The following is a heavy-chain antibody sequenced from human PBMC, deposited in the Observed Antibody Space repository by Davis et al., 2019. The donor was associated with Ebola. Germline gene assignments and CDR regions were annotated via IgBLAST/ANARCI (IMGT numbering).Heavy chain of an antibody. D-gene: IGHD2-2*01. Sequence: PGGSLRLSCAASGFTFSSYAMHWVRQAPGKGLEWVAVISYDGSNKYYADSVKGRFTISRDNSKNTLYLQMNSLRAEDTAVYYCARGSSHFVVVPAAIIFDYWGQGTLVTVSS. V-gene: IGHV3-30-3*01. CDR3: ARGSSHFVVVPAAIIFDY. CDR1: GFTFSSYA. CDR2: ISYDGSNK. J-gene: IGHJ4*02.